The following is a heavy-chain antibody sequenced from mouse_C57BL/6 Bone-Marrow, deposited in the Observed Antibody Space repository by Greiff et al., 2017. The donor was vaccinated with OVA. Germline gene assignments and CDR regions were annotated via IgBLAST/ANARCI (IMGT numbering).Heavy chain of an antibody. CDR2: IYPGSGYT. J-gene: IGHJ3*01. D-gene: IGHD1-1*01. Sequence: QVQLKESGAELVRPGASVKLSCKASGYTFTDYYINWVKQRPGQGLEWIARIYPGSGYTYYNEKFKGKATLTAAKSSRTAYMPLSSLTSEDSAVYFCAREGVESWFAYWGQGTLVTVSA. V-gene: IGHV1-76*01. CDR3: AREGVESWFAY. CDR1: GYTFTDYY.